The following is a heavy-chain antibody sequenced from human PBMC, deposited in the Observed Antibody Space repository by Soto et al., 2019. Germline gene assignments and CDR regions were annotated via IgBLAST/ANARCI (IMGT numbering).Heavy chain of an antibody. D-gene: IGHD3-22*01. CDR2: IYYSGST. CDR3: ARDGSSGYYRAPFDY. Sequence: SETLSLTCTVSGGSISSGDYYWSWIRQPPGKGLEWIGYIYYSGSTYYNPSLKSRVTISVDTSKNQFSLKLSSVTAADTAVYYCARDGSSGYYRAPFDYWGQGTLVTVSS. V-gene: IGHV4-30-4*01. J-gene: IGHJ4*02. CDR1: GGSISSGDYY.